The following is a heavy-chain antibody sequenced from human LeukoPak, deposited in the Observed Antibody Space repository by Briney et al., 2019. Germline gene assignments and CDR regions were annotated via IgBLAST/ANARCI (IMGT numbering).Heavy chain of an antibody. Sequence: ASVKVSCKASGGTFSSYAISWVRQAPGQGLEWMGGIIPIFGTANYARKFQGRVTITTDESTSTAYMELSSLRSEDTAVYYCARGVGYSSGCFQNWGQGTLVTVSS. CDR3: ARGVGYSSGCFQN. CDR2: IIPIFGTA. D-gene: IGHD6-19*01. CDR1: GGTFSSYA. J-gene: IGHJ4*02. V-gene: IGHV1-69*05.